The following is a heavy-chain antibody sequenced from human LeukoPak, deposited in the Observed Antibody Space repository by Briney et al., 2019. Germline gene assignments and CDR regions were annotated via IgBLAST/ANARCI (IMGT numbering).Heavy chain of an antibody. CDR2: IYTSGST. V-gene: IGHV4-61*02. Sequence: KSSQTLSLTCTVSGGSISSGSYYWSWIRQPAGKGLEWIGRIYTSGSTNYNPSLKSRVTISVDTSKNQFSLKLSSVTAADTAVYYCARVAYLYSSGWQADYWGQGTPVTVSS. CDR1: GGSISSGSYY. CDR3: ARVAYLYSSGWQADY. J-gene: IGHJ4*02. D-gene: IGHD6-19*01.